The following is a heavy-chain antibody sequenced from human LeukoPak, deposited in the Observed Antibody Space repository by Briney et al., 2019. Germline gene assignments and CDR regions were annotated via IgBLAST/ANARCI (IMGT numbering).Heavy chain of an antibody. CDR1: GFTLSNAW. CDR3: ARGAFYYEISGPIDY. D-gene: IGHD3-22*01. CDR2: ISYAGSDK. V-gene: IGHV3-30*03. J-gene: IGHJ4*02. Sequence: GGSLRLSCAASGFTLSNAWMNWVRQAPGKGLEWVSVISYAGSDKYYADSVKGRFTVSRDSSTLYLQLNSLRPEDTAVYYCARGAFYYEISGPIDYWGQGTLVTVSS.